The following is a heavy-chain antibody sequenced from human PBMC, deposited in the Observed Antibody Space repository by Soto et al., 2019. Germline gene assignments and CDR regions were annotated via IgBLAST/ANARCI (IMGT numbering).Heavy chain of an antibody. D-gene: IGHD3-3*01. CDR3: ARTYDFCSGETTFDP. CDR2: IDWDDDK. J-gene: IGHJ5*02. V-gene: IGHV2-70*01. Sequence: GSGPTLVNPTQTLTLTCTFSGFSLSTSGMCVSWIRQPPGEALEWLALIDWDDDKYYSTSLKTRLTISKDTSKNQVVLTMTNMDPVDTATYYCARTYDFCSGETTFDPWGQGTLVTVSS. CDR1: GFSLSTSGMC.